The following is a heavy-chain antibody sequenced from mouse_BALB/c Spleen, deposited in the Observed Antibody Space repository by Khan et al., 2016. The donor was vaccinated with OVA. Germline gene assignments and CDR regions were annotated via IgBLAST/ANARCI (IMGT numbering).Heavy chain of an antibody. Sequence: QVQLKESGPGLVAPSQSLSITCTVSGFSLTSYGVHWVRQPPGKGLEWLGVIWAGGSTHYNSALMSRLSISKDNSKSQVFVKMNSLQTDDTAMYYGSRLEDIWGQGTSLTVSS. D-gene: IGHD1-3*01. CDR3: SRLEDI. V-gene: IGHV2-9*02. CDR1: GFSLTSYG. J-gene: IGHJ2*02. CDR2: IWAGGST.